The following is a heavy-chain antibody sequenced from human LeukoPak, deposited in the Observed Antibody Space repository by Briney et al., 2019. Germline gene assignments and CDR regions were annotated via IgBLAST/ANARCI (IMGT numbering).Heavy chain of an antibody. D-gene: IGHD5-12*01. J-gene: IGHJ5*02. CDR1: GYTFTSYG. Sequence: ASVKVSCKASGYTFTSYGISWVRQAPGQGLEWMGWISAYNGNTNYAQKLQGRVTMTTDTSTSTAYMELSSLRSEDTAVYYCATNSGYGNWFDPWGQGTLVTVSS. V-gene: IGHV1-18*01. CDR2: ISAYNGNT. CDR3: ATNSGYGNWFDP.